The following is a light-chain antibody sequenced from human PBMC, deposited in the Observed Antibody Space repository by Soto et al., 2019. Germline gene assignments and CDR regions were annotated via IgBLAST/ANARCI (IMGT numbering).Light chain of an antibody. J-gene: IGLJ1*01. Sequence: QSVLTHPPSVSAAPGQKVTISCSGSSANIGKNYVSWYQQLPGTAPKLLIYENNKRPSGIPDRFSGSKSGTSATLGITGLQTGDEADYYCGTWDSSLSDYVFGTGTKGTVL. CDR1: SANIGKNY. CDR2: ENN. CDR3: GTWDSSLSDYV. V-gene: IGLV1-51*02.